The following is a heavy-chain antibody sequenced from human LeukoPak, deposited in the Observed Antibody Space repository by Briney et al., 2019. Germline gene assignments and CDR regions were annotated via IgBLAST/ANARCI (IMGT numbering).Heavy chain of an antibody. CDR1: GGTFSSYA. J-gene: IGHJ3*02. CDR2: IIPIFGTA. Sequence: ASVKVSCKASGGTFSSYAISWVRQAPGQGLEWMGGIIPIFGTANYAQKFQGRVTITTDESTSTAYMELSSLRSEDTAVYYCARGSTPAGLVAFDIWDQGTMVTVSS. D-gene: IGHD3/OR15-3a*01. V-gene: IGHV1-69*05. CDR3: ARGSTPAGLVAFDI.